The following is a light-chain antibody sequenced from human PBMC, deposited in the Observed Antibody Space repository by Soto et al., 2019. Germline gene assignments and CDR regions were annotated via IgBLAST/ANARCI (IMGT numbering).Light chain of an antibody. J-gene: IGKJ5*01. V-gene: IGKV3-15*01. CDR2: GAS. CDR3: QQYSNWPPIT. Sequence: EIVMTQSPATLSVSPGERATLSCRASQSVSSNLAWYQQKPGQAPRLLISGASTRATGIPARFSGSGSGTEFTLTISSLQSEDLAVYYCQQYSNWPPITFGQGTRLEI. CDR1: QSVSSN.